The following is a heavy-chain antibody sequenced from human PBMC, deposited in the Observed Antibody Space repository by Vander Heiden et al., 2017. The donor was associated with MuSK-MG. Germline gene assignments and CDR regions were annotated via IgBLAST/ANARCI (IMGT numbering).Heavy chain of an antibody. CDR2: SSTYTGYI. V-gene: IGHV1-18*01. CDR3: ARDDVVTYWVYADAFDI. J-gene: IGHJ3*02. CDR1: GYTFSSYG. D-gene: IGHD3-22*01. Sequence: QVQLVQSGAEVKKPGASVKLSCKASGYTFSSYGISWVRQAPGQGLEWMGWSSTYTGYISYAQKVLVCVTMTTDASTTTAYLDLGSLTSADTAMYYCARDDVVTYWVYADAFDICG.